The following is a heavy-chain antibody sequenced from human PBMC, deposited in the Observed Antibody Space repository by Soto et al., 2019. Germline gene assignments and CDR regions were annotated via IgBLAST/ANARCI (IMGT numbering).Heavy chain of an antibody. D-gene: IGHD4-4*01. CDR1: GFSLSTSGVG. CDR2: IYWDDDK. Sequence: QITLKESGPTMVKSTQTLTLTCTFSGFSLSTSGVGVGWIRQPPGEALEWLALIYWDDDKRYSPSLKSRLTIAKDTSKNQVVLTITNMDPVYTATYYCAHSDSNYLNFDYWGQGTLVTVSS. V-gene: IGHV2-5*02. J-gene: IGHJ4*02. CDR3: AHSDSNYLNFDY.